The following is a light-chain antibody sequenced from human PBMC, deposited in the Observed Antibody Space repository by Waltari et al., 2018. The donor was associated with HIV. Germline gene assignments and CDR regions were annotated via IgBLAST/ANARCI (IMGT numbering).Light chain of an antibody. V-gene: IGLV2-11*01. Sequence: QSALTQPRSVSGSPGQAVNISCTGTSSDVGGYKYVSWYQQHPGKAPRLVIYDVTKRPSGIPDRFSGSQAGNTASLSISGLQAADDADYYCCSYAGSSFSYAFGTGTRVSVL. CDR3: CSYAGSSFSYA. CDR2: DVT. J-gene: IGLJ1*01. CDR1: SSDVGGYKY.